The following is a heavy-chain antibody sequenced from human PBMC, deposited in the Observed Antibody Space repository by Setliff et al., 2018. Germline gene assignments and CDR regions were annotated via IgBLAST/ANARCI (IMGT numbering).Heavy chain of an antibody. V-gene: IGHV1-3*01. CDR1: GDTSTTYA. CDR3: ARRDVYSGSYYHFDY. D-gene: IGHD1-26*01. CDR2: INAGNGNI. Sequence: ASVKVSCKASGDTSTTYAIHWVRQAPGQGLEWMGWINAGNGNIRYSQNFQGRVTITRDTSASTAYMELSSLTSEDTAIYYCARRDVYSGSYYHFDYWGQGTLVTVSS. J-gene: IGHJ4*02.